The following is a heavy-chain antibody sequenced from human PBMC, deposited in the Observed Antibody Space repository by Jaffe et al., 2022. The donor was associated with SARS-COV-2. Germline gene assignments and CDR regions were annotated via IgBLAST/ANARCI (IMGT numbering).Heavy chain of an antibody. CDR2: IYYSGST. Sequence: QVQLQESGPGLVKPSETLSLTCTVSGGSISSYYWSWIRQPPGKGLEWIGYIYYSGSTNYNPSLKSRVTISVDTSKNQFSLKLSSVTAADTAVYYCARGGPTGTTDAFDIWGQGTMVTVSS. CDR1: GGSISSYY. V-gene: IGHV4-59*01. J-gene: IGHJ3*02. D-gene: IGHD1-1*01. CDR3: ARGGPTGTTDAFDI.